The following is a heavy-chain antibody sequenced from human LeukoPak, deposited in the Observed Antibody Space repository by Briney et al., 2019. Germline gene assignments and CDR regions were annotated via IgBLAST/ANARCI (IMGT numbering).Heavy chain of an antibody. CDR1: GXTFSSYA. V-gene: IGHV3-30-3*01. CDR3: ARDLGWAFDY. D-gene: IGHD6-19*01. CDR2: ISYDGSNK. Sequence: GGSLRLSCAASGXTFSSYAMHWVRQAPGKGLEWVAVISYDGSNKYYADSVKGRFTISRDNSKNTLYLQMNSLRTEDTAVYYCARDLGWAFDYWGQGTLVTVSS. J-gene: IGHJ4*02.